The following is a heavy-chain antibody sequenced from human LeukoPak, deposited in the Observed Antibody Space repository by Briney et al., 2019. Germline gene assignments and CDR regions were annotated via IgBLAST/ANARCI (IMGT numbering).Heavy chain of an antibody. CDR3: ARAIVATITSGGYYYYYYMDV. CDR1: EGTFSSYA. V-gene: IGHV1-69*06. J-gene: IGHJ6*03. CDR2: ILPIFGAA. D-gene: IGHD5-12*01. Sequence: SVKVSCKASEGTFSSYAINWVRQAPGQGLEWMGGILPIFGAATYAQKFQGRVTITADKFTSTAYMELSSLRSEDTAVYYCARAIVATITSGGYYYYYYMDVWGKGTTVTISS.